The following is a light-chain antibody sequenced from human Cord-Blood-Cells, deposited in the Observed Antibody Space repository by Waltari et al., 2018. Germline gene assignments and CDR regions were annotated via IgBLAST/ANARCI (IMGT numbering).Light chain of an antibody. J-gene: IGKJ2*03. Sequence: IVLTQSPATLSLSPGERATLSCRASQSVSSYLAWYKQQTGQAPRLHIYDASNRATGIPARFSGSGCVTGFTHTISSLETEDFAVYYCQQRSLYSFVQGTNLEIK. CDR2: DAS. V-gene: IGKV3-11*01. CDR1: QSVSSY. CDR3: QQRSLYS.